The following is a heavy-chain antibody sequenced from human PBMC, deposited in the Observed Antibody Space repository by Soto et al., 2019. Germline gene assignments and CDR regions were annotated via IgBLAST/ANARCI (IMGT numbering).Heavy chain of an antibody. V-gene: IGHV4-30-2*01. CDR1: GGSISSGGYS. D-gene: IGHD1-26*01. CDR2: IYHSGST. J-gene: IGHJ4*02. Sequence: SETLSLTCAVSGGSISSGGYSWSWIRQPPGKGLEWIGYIYHSGSTYYNPSLKSRVTISIDNSKNTMFLQMNSLRAEDTAVYYCAKVSWEIDFWGQGTLVTVSS. CDR3: AKVSWEIDF.